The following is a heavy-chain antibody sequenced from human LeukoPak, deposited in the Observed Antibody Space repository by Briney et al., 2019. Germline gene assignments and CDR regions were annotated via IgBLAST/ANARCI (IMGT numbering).Heavy chain of an antibody. J-gene: IGHJ3*02. D-gene: IGHD2-2*01. CDR2: INHSGST. CDR3: ARHLYIPAAHDAFDI. V-gene: IGHV4-34*01. Sequence: KPSETLSLTCAVYGGSFSGYYWSWIRQPPGKGLEWIGEINHSGSTNYNPSLKSRVTISVDTSKNQFSLKLSSVTAADTAVYYCARHLYIPAAHDAFDIWGQGTMVTVSS. CDR1: GGSFSGYY.